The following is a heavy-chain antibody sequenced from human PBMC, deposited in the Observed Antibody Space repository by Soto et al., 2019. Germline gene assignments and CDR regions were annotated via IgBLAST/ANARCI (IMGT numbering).Heavy chain of an antibody. CDR3: ARADCTGAYCYSWPFNYGVDV. D-gene: IGHD2-15*01. CDR1: GFTFNTYG. J-gene: IGHJ6*02. Sequence: QVQLVESGGGVAQPGGSLRLSCTTSGFTFNTYGMHWVRQAPGKGLEWVAIIWYDGSNKYYADSVKGRFTISRDNSKNMLYLQMNSLRAEDTALYYCARADCTGAYCYSWPFNYGVDVWGQGTTVTVSS. CDR2: IWYDGSNK. V-gene: IGHV3-33*01.